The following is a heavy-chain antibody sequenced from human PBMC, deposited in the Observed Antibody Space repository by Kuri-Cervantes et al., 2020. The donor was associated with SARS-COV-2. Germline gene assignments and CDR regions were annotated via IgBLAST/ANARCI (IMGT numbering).Heavy chain of an antibody. V-gene: IGHV3-21*01. J-gene: IGHJ4*02. Sequence: GGSLSLSCAASGFTFGSYTMNWVRQAPGKGLEWLSSISGSSSFISYADSVEGRFTVSRDNAKNSLYLQIHSLRAEDTAVYYCVRVNDYSLYEPWDYWGQGTLVTVSS. CDR3: VRVNDYSLYEPWDY. D-gene: IGHD4-11*01. CDR2: ISGSSSFI. CDR1: GFTFGSYT.